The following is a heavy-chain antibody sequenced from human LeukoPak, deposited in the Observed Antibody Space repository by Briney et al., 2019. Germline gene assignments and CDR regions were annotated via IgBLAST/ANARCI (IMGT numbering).Heavy chain of an antibody. CDR2: ISGSGGST. Sequence: GGSVRLSCAASGFTFSSYSMTWVRQAPGKGLEWVSVISGSGGSTYYGDSVKGRFTISRDNSKNTLYLQMNSLRAEDTAVYYCARAAMVRGVDYFDYWGQGTLGTVSS. CDR3: ARAAMVRGVDYFDY. CDR1: GFTFSSYS. V-gene: IGHV3-23*01. J-gene: IGHJ4*02. D-gene: IGHD3-10*01.